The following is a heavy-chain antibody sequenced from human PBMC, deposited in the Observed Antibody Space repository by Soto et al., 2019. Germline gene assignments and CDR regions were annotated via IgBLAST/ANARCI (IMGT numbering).Heavy chain of an antibody. CDR1: GDTFTKYA. D-gene: IGHD3-10*01. V-gene: IGHV1-69*06. J-gene: IGHJ4*02. CDR2: IVPVFGRV. Sequence: VQLVQSGAEVRKPGSSVRVSCKASGDTFTKYAISWLRQAPGQGLEWMGGIVPVFGRVTYAQRFQDRVSIIADKSTATSYLELTSLTADDTAVYYCAGVASGSTWDYFDYWGQGTLVTVSS. CDR3: AGVASGSTWDYFDY.